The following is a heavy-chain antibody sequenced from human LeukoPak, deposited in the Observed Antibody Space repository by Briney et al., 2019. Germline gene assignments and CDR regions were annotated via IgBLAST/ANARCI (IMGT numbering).Heavy chain of an antibody. Sequence: GGSLRLSCAVSGFTFSNAWMSWVRQAPGKGLEWVGRIKSKTDGGTTDYAAPVKGRFTISRDDSKNTLYLQMNSLKTEDTAVYYCTTGPLTMVRGVIITPNIYYYYYGMDVWGKGTTVTVSS. CDR1: GFTFSNAW. CDR3: TTGPLTMVRGVIITPNIYYYYYGMDV. CDR2: IKSKTDGGTT. J-gene: IGHJ6*04. V-gene: IGHV3-15*01. D-gene: IGHD3-10*01.